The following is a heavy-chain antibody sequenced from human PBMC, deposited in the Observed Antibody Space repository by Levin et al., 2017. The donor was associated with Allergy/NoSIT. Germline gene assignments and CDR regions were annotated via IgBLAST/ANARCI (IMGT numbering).Heavy chain of an antibody. CDR3: ARGGCSATSCLDN. V-gene: IGHV3-74*01. CDR2: INSDGSNT. D-gene: IGHD2-15*01. Sequence: GASVKVSCAASGFTFSRFWMHWVRQVPGKGLVWVAHINSDGSNTNYADSVKGRFTISRDNAKNTLYLQMNSLTAEDTSLYFCARGGCSATSCLDNWGQGTLVTVSS. CDR1: GFTFSRFW. J-gene: IGHJ4*02.